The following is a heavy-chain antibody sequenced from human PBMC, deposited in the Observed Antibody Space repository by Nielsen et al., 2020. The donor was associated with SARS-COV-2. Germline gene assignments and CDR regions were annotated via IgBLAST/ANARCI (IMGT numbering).Heavy chain of an antibody. V-gene: IGHV3-21*01. J-gene: IGHJ6*02. Sequence: GESLKISCSASGFTFSSYSMNWVRQAPGKGLEWVSSISSSSSYIYYADSVKGRFTISRDNAKNSLYLQMNSLRAEDTAVYYCARDLWRGSGRSYGMDVWGQGTTVTVSS. CDR2: ISSSSSYI. CDR3: ARDLWRGSGRSYGMDV. D-gene: IGHD3-10*01. CDR1: GFTFSSYS.